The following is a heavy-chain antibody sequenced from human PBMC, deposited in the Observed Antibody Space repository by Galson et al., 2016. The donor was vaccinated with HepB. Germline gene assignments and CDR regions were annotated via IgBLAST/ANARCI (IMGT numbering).Heavy chain of an antibody. CDR1: GGSISNYY. CDR2: VYAGGNT. J-gene: IGHJ3*02. V-gene: IGHV4-59*12. CDR3: ARGRLSYDSLTGYYMDAFDI. D-gene: IGHD3-9*01. Sequence: SETLSLTCTISGGSISNYYWNWIRQTPEKRLEWIGYVYAGGNTNYSPPLRSRVSISGDTSKNQFSLRLSSVTAADTAVCFCARGRLSYDSLTGYYMDAFDIWGQGTKVTVSS.